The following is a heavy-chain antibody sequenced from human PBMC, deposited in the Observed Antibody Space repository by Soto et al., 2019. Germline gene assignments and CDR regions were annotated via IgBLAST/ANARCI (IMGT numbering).Heavy chain of an antibody. Sequence: QVQLVESGGGVVQPGGSLRLSWAASGFTFSNFGMHWVRQAPGKGLEWVADITKNGRNKDYADSVKGLLAISRDNSKNTLELQRTSLRVEDTAMYYCGRCNGDDCHSPFDYWGQGTLVTVSS. J-gene: IGHJ4*02. D-gene: IGHD2-8*01. CDR1: GFTFSNFG. CDR2: ITKNGRNK. V-gene: IGHV3-30*03. CDR3: GRCNGDDCHSPFDY.